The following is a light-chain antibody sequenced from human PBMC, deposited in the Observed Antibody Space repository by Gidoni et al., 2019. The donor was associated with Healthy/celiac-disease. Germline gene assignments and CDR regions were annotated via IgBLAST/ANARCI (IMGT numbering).Light chain of an antibody. Sequence: EIVSTQPPATLSLSPGERATLSCRASQSVSSYLAWYQQKPGQAPRLLIYDASNRATGIPARFSGSGSGTDFTLTISSLEPEDFAVYYCQQRSNWPRTFGQGTKVEIK. CDR3: QQRSNWPRT. V-gene: IGKV3-11*01. J-gene: IGKJ1*01. CDR2: DAS. CDR1: QSVSSY.